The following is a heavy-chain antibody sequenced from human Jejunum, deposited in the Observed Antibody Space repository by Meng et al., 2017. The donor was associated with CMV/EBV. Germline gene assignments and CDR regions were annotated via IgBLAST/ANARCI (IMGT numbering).Heavy chain of an antibody. CDR1: RGYITDSY. CDR2: TYYSGSA. CDR3: ARDTFDRRNGMDV. V-gene: IGHV4-59*13. Sequence: VSRGYITDSYWSWIRQSPGKGLGWIGYTYYSGSAHYNPSLRSRVTISIDTSKKYFSLRLSSVTAADTAVYYCARDTFDRRNGMDVWGQGTSVTVSS. J-gene: IGHJ6*02. D-gene: IGHD3-10*01.